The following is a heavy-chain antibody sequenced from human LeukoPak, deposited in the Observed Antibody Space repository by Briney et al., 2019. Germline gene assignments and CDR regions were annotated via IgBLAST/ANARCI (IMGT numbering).Heavy chain of an antibody. Sequence: PGRSLRLSCAASGFSFSSYDMYWVRQAPGKGLEWVAFIRYDGNNKYYADSVKGRFTISRDNSESTLYLQLNSLRAEDTAVYYCTTITVASHFDYWGPGTLVTVSP. V-gene: IGHV3-30*02. D-gene: IGHD6-19*01. J-gene: IGHJ4*02. CDR2: IRYDGNNK. CDR1: GFSFSSYD. CDR3: TTITVASHFDY.